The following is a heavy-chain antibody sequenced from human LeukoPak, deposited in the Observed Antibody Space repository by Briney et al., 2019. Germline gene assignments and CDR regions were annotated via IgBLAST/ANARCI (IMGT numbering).Heavy chain of an antibody. CDR2: IIPIFGTA. CDR3: AREKKNRIAAAGRVNWFDP. Sequence: SVKVSCTASGGTFSSYAISWVRQAPGQGLEWMGGIIPIFGTANYAQKFQGRVTITADESTSTAYMELSSLRSDDTAVYYCAREKKNRIAAAGRVNWFDPWGQGTLVTVSS. CDR1: GGTFSSYA. D-gene: IGHD6-13*01. V-gene: IGHV1-69*13. J-gene: IGHJ5*02.